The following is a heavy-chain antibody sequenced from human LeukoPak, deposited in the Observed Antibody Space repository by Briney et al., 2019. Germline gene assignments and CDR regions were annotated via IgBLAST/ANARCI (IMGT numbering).Heavy chain of an antibody. CDR1: GFTFSSYA. V-gene: IGHV3-23*01. Sequence: GGSLRLSCAASGFTFSSYAMSWVRQAPGKGLEWVSAIRGSGGSTYYADSVKGRFTISRDNSKNTLYLQMNSLRAEDTAVYYCAKAGGILRIVVAMSRGDYFDGWGQGTLVTVSS. CDR2: IRGSGGST. D-gene: IGHD3-22*01. J-gene: IGHJ4*02. CDR3: AKAGGILRIVVAMSRGDYFDG.